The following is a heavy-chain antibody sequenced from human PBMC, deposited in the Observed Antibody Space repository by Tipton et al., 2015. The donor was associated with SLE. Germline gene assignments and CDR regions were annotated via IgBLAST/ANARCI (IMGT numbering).Heavy chain of an antibody. CDR1: GFTFSSYA. V-gene: IGHV3-23*01. CDR2: ISGSGGST. CDR3: ARDWRRGGAAGAFDI. J-gene: IGHJ3*02. Sequence: SLRLSCAASGFTFSSYAMSWVRQAPGRGLEWVSAISGSGGSTYYADSVKGRFTISRANAKNSLYLQMNSLRAEDTAVYYCARDWRRGGAAGAFDIWGQGTMVTVSS. D-gene: IGHD3-16*01.